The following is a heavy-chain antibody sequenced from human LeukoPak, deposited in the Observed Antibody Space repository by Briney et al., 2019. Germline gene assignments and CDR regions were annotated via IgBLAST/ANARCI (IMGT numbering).Heavy chain of an antibody. Sequence: PSETLSLTCTVSGGSISSSSYYWGWIRQPPGKGLEWIGSIYYSGSTYYNPSLKSRVTISVDTSKNQFSLKLSSVTAVDTAVYYCARGNDYGDSFDYWGQGTLVTVSS. CDR1: GGSISSSSYY. V-gene: IGHV4-39*07. CDR2: IYYSGST. J-gene: IGHJ4*02. D-gene: IGHD4-17*01. CDR3: ARGNDYGDSFDY.